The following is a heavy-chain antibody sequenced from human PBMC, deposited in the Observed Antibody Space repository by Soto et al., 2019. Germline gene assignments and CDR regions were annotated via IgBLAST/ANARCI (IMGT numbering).Heavy chain of an antibody. J-gene: IGHJ6*03. CDR3: AREPPRPTGGYFYYYMDV. CDR1: GGTFSNFT. Sequence: QVQLVQSGAEVKKHGSSVRVSCRASGGTFSNFTINWVRQAPGQGLEWMGRIIPILDLPTYAQKFQGRVTITADTSTDTAYMDLSSLRSDDTAVYYCAREPPRPTGGYFYYYMDVWGTGTTVTVSS. D-gene: IGHD1-1*01. V-gene: IGHV1-69*08. CDR2: IIPILDLP.